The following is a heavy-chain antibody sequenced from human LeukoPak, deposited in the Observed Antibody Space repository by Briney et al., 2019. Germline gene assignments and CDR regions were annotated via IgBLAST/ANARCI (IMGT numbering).Heavy chain of an antibody. Sequence: SETLSLTCTVSGGSISSSSYYWGWIRQPPGKGLEVFGSIYYSGSTHYTPSLKSRVTISVDTSKNQFSLKLSSVTAADTAVYYCARQGRPGIAVAGTMDYWGQGTLVTVSS. D-gene: IGHD6-19*01. CDR1: GGSISSSSYY. CDR2: IYYSGST. V-gene: IGHV4-39*01. J-gene: IGHJ4*02. CDR3: ARQGRPGIAVAGTMDY.